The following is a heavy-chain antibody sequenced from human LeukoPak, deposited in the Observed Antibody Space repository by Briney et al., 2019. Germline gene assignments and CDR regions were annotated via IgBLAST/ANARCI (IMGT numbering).Heavy chain of an antibody. J-gene: IGHJ4*02. D-gene: IGHD3-3*01. V-gene: IGHV4-59*01. CDR2: IYDSGST. CDR3: AREFSWSGFFDY. CDR1: DGSISSYY. Sequence: PSETLSLTCTISDGSISSYYWSWIRQPPGKGLEWIGHIYDSGSTNYNPSLKSRVTISVDTSKNQFSLKLSSVTAADTAVYYCAREFSWSGFFDYWGQGTLVTVSS.